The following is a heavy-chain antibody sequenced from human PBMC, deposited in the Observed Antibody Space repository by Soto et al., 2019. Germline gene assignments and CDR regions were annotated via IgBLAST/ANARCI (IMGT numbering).Heavy chain of an antibody. Sequence: EMQLLESGGGLVQPGGSLRLSCAASGFTFISYGMTWVRQAPGKGLEWVSGITTTGRNTYYAESVKGRFTISRDNSKTVVYLQMNSRRAEAPAVYYCARGAAAAGTDWFDAWGQGPLVIVSS. V-gene: IGHV3-23*01. CDR2: ITTTGRNT. CDR1: GFTFISYG. CDR3: ARGAAAAGTDWFDA. J-gene: IGHJ5*02. D-gene: IGHD6-13*01.